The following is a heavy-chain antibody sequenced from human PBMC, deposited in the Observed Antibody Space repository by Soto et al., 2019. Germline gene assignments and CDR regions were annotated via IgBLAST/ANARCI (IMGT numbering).Heavy chain of an antibody. CDR1: GDSISSGAYY. D-gene: IGHD1-26*01. CDR2: IYYSGST. CDR3: ASYIGRSVALDY. V-gene: IGHV4-30-4*01. Sequence: QVQLQESGPGLVKPSQTLSLTCTVSGDSISSGAYYWRWIRQPPGKGLEWIGYIYYSGSTYYNPSLKSRVTISVDTSQNQFSLKLSSLTAADTAVYYCASYIGRSVALDYWGQGTLVTASS. J-gene: IGHJ4*02.